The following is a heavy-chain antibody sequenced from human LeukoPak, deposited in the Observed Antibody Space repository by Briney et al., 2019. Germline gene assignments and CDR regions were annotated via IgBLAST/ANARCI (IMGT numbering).Heavy chain of an antibody. D-gene: IGHD1-1*01. CDR1: GYTFTSYY. V-gene: IGHV1-46*01. Sequence: ASVKVSCKASGYTFTSYYMHWVRQAPGQGLEWMGIINPSGGSTSYAQKFQGRVTMTRDTSTSTVYMELSSLRSEDTAVYYCARVSHNWNDVGWFDPWGQGTLVTVSS. CDR3: ARVSHNWNDVGWFDP. CDR2: INPSGGST. J-gene: IGHJ5*02.